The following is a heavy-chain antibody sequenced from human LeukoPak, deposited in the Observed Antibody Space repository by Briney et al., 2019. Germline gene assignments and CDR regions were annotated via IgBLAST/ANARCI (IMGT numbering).Heavy chain of an antibody. CDR3: AKGYSYYGTGPCDY. CDR2: ISYDGSNK. CDR1: GFTFSTYG. D-gene: IGHD3-10*01. Sequence: PGRSLRLSCAASGFTFSTYGMYWVRQAPGKGLEWVAVISYDGSNKYYADSVTGRFTISRDNSENTLYLQMDSLRPEDTAVYYCAKGYSYYGTGPCDYWGQGTLVTFSS. V-gene: IGHV3-30*18. J-gene: IGHJ4*02.